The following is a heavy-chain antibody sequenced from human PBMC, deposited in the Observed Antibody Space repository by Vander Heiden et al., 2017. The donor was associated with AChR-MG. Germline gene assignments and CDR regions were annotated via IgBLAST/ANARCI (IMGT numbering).Heavy chain of an antibody. D-gene: IGHD4-17*01. CDR1: GFPFSSYS. V-gene: IGHV3-21*01. J-gene: IGHJ4*02. CDR2: ISSSSSYI. Sequence: EVQLVESGGGLVKPGGSLRLSCAASGFPFSSYSMNWVRQAPGKGLEWVSSISSSSSYIYYADSVKGRFTISRDNAKNSLYLQMNSLRAEDTAVYYCARGGDQYGGAFDYWGQGTLVTVSS. CDR3: ARGGDQYGGAFDY.